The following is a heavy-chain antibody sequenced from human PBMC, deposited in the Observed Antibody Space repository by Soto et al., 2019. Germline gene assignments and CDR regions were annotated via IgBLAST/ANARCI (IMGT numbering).Heavy chain of an antibody. CDR2: IYYSGST. D-gene: IGHD1-26*01. CDR3: ARVDGTYNWFDP. Sequence: PSETLSLTCTVSGGSISSGGYYWSWIRQHPGKGLEWIGYIYYSGSTYYNPSLKSRVTISVDTSKNQFSLKLSSVTAADTAVYYCARVDGTYNWFDPWGQGTLVTVSS. V-gene: IGHV4-31*03. CDR1: GGSISSGGYY. J-gene: IGHJ5*02.